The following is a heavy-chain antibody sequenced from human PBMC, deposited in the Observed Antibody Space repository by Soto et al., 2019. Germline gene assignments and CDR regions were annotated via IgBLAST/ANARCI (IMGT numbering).Heavy chain of an antibody. D-gene: IGHD3-3*01. CDR1: GGTISGYY. J-gene: IGHJ5*02. V-gene: IGHV4-4*07. CDR3: ARGQRFSDWFDP. CDR2: IYSSGNT. Sequence: SETLCITCSFSGGTISGYYWTWIRQPAGKGLERIGRIYSSGNTKYNPSLQSRVTMSLDTSNNQFSLRLTSVTAADTAVYYCARGQRFSDWFDPWGQGTLVTVSS.